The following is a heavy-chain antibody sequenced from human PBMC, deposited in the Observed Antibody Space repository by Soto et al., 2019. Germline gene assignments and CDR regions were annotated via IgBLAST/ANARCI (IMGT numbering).Heavy chain of an antibody. CDR2: IRSKANSYAT. CDR1: GFTFSGSA. CDR3: TRQGVVPAAIVTHYYGMDV. D-gene: IGHD2-2*02. J-gene: IGHJ6*02. V-gene: IGHV3-73*01. Sequence: GGSLRLSCAASGFTFSGSAMHWVRQASGKGLEWVGRIRSKANSYATAYAASVKGRFTISRDDSKNTAYLQMNSLKTEDTAVYYCTRQGVVPAAIVTHYYGMDVWGQGTTVTVSS.